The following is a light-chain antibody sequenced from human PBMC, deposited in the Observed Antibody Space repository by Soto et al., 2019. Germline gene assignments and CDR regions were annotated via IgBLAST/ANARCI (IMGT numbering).Light chain of an antibody. Sequence: EIVMTQSPATLSVSPGERATLSCRASQSVSNNLAWYQQKPGLAPRLLMYGASTRATGIPARFSGSGSGTGFTLTVSSLQSEDFAVYYCQQYNNWPETCGRRTKVEIK. V-gene: IGKV3-15*01. J-gene: IGKJ1*01. CDR1: QSVSNN. CDR2: GAS. CDR3: QQYNNWPET.